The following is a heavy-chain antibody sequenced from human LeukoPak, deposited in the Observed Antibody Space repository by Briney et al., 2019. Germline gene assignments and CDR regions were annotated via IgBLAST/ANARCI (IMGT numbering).Heavy chain of an antibody. CDR1: GFSFSTYG. J-gene: IGHJ4*02. CDR2: IWNAGTNT. D-gene: IGHD3-16*01. V-gene: IGHV3-33*01. Sequence: GGSLRLSCAASGFSFSTYGMHWVRQAPGKGLEWVALIWNAGTNTYYADSVKGRFTISRDNSKDTLYLQMNSLRAEDTAVYYCAGDTPPGGDYYFDYWGQGTLVIVSS. CDR3: AGDTPPGGDYYFDY.